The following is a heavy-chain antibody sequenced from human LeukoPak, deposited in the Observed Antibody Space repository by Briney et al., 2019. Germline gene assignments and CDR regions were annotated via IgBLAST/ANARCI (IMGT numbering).Heavy chain of an antibody. J-gene: IGHJ4*02. CDR3: ARVWVGVVDY. Sequence: SQTLSLTCTVSGGSISSGSYYWSWIRQPAGKGLEWIGRIYTSGSTNYNPSLKSRVTISVDTSKNQFSLKLSSVTAADTAVYYCARVWVGVVDYWGQGTLVTVSS. D-gene: IGHD3-3*01. CDR1: GGSISSGSYY. V-gene: IGHV4-61*02. CDR2: IYTSGST.